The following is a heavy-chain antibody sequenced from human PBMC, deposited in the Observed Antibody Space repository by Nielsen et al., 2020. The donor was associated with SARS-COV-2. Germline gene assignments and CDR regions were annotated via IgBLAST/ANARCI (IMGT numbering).Heavy chain of an antibody. CDR3: ASSSGYYSPLDY. D-gene: IGHD3-22*01. CDR2: IYYSGST. Sequence: SETLSLTCTVSGGSISSYYWGWIRQPPGKGLEWIGSIYYSGSTYYNPSLKSRVTISVDTSKNQFSLKLSSVTAADTAVYYCASSSGYYSPLDYWGQGTLVTVSS. J-gene: IGHJ4*02. CDR1: GGSISSYY. V-gene: IGHV4-39*01.